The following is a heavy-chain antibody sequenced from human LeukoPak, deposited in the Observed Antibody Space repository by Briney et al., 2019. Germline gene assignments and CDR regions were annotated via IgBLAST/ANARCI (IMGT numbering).Heavy chain of an antibody. V-gene: IGHV3-23*01. J-gene: IGHJ4*02. Sequence: GGSLRLSCAASGFTFSSYAMSWVRQAPGKGLEWVSAISGSGGSTYYADSVKGRFTISRDNSKNTLYLQMNSLRAKDTAVYYCAKDEALRYFDWIPSAYFDYWGQGTLVTVSS. CDR3: AKDEALRYFDWIPSAYFDY. D-gene: IGHD3-9*01. CDR1: GFTFSSYA. CDR2: ISGSGGST.